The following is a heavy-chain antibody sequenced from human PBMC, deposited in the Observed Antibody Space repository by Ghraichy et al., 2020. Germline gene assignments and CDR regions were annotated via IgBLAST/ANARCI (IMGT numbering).Heavy chain of an antibody. D-gene: IGHD1-14*01. CDR1: GYPISSGYF. CDR2: THTGDT. Sequence: SETLSLTCSVSGYPISSGYFWGWVRQPPGGGLEWIGITHTGDTYYTPSFKSRATISVDTSKNQFSLTMTSVTAADTAIYYCARDNREVDYWGQGILVTVSS. V-gene: IGHV4-38-2*02. CDR3: ARDNREVDY. J-gene: IGHJ4*02.